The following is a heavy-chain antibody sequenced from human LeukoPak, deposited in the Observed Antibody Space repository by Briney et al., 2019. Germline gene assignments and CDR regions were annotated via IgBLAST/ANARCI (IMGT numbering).Heavy chain of an antibody. V-gene: IGHV1-18*01. CDR1: GYTFTSYG. CDR2: ISAYNGNT. Sequence: ALVKVSCKASGYTFTSYGISWVRQAPGQGLEWMGWISAYNGNTNYAQKLQGRVTMTTDTSTSTAYMELRSLRSDDTAVYYCAREYSSGWYLRRSAFDIWGQGTMVTVSS. D-gene: IGHD6-19*01. CDR3: AREYSSGWYLRRSAFDI. J-gene: IGHJ3*02.